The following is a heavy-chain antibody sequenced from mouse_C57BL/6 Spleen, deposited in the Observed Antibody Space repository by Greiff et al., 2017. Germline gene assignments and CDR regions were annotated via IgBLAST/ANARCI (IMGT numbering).Heavy chain of an antibody. D-gene: IGHD1-1*02. J-gene: IGHJ4*01. CDR1: GFTFSSYA. V-gene: IGHV5-4*01. CDR3: ARDRVGNAMDY. Sequence: EVQLVESGGGLVKPGGSLKLSCAASGFTFSSYAMSWVRQTPEKRLEWVATISDGGSYTYYPDNVKGRFTISRDNAKNNLYLQMSHLKSEGTAMYYCARDRVGNAMDYWGQGTSVTVSS. CDR2: ISDGGSYT.